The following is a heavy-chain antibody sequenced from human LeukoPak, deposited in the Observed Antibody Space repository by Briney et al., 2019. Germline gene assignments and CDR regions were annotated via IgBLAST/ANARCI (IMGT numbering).Heavy chain of an antibody. J-gene: IGHJ6*03. V-gene: IGHV4-34*01. CDR3: ARHGPPNYYGSGSYYTHYYYYYMDV. Sequence: SETLSLTCAVYGGSFSGYYWSWIRQPPGKGLEWIGEINHSGSTNYNPSLKSRVTISVDTSKNQFSLKLSSVTAADTAVYYCARHGPPNYYGSGSYYTHYYYYYMDVWGKGTTVTISS. CDR2: INHSGST. D-gene: IGHD3-10*01. CDR1: GGSFSGYY.